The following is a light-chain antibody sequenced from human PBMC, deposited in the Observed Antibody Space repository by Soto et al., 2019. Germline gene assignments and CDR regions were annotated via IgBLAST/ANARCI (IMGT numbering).Light chain of an antibody. Sequence: QSALSQPASVSGSPGQSITISCTGTSNDVGYYNYVSWYQQHPGQAPKLMISEVTTRPSGVSDRFSGSKSGNTASLTISRPQAEDEAHYYCTSYTTAYTQVFGGGTKPPS. CDR1: SNDVGYYNY. CDR3: TSYTTAYTQV. V-gene: IGLV2-14*01. J-gene: IGLJ3*02. CDR2: EVT.